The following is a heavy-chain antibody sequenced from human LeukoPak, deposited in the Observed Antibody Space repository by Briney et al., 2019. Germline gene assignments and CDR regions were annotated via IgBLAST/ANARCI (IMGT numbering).Heavy chain of an antibody. Sequence: GGSLRLSCAVSGFTFSSYEMNWVRQAPGKGLEWVSYISSSGTTIYYADSVKGRFTVSRDNAKNSLYLQMNSLRAEDTAVYYCARDGGYSYGQFDYWGQGTLVTVSS. D-gene: IGHD5-18*01. CDR2: ISSSGTTI. J-gene: IGHJ4*02. V-gene: IGHV3-48*03. CDR3: ARDGGYSYGQFDY. CDR1: GFTFSSYE.